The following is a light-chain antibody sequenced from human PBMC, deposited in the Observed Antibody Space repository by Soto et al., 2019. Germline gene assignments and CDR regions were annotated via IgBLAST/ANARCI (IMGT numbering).Light chain of an antibody. Sequence: EIVLTQSPGTLSLSPGERATLSCRASQSVSSSYLAWYQQKPGQAPRLLIYGASSRANGIPDRFSGSGSGTDVTLTISRLEPEDFAVYYCQQYGSSPPYTFGQGTKLEIK. CDR2: GAS. J-gene: IGKJ2*01. CDR3: QQYGSSPPYT. V-gene: IGKV3-20*01. CDR1: QSVSSSY.